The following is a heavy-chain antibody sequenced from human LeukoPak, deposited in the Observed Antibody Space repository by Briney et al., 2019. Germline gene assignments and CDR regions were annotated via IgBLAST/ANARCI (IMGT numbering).Heavy chain of an antibody. D-gene: IGHD4-23*01. CDR1: GGSISSGDYY. J-gene: IGHJ4*02. CDR2: IYYSGST. Sequence: SETLSLTCTVSGGSISSGDYYWSWIRQPPGKGLEWIGYIYYSGSTYYNPSLKSRVTISVDTSKDQFSLKLSSVTAADTAVYYCARDLLNEGNHLDYWGQGTLVTVSS. CDR3: ARDLLNEGNHLDY. V-gene: IGHV4-30-4*01.